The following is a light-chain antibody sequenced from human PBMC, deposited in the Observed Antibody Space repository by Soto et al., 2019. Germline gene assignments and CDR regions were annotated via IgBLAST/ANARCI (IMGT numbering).Light chain of an antibody. V-gene: IGKV3-15*01. Sequence: EIVMTQSPAPLSVSPGERAPLSCRASQTIYYNVAWYQQRPGQSPRLLIYRASSRATGIPARFSGSGSGTEFTLTISSLQSEDFAVYYCQQYQNLWTFGQGTKVDIK. CDR1: QTIYYN. CDR3: QQYQNLWT. CDR2: RAS. J-gene: IGKJ1*01.